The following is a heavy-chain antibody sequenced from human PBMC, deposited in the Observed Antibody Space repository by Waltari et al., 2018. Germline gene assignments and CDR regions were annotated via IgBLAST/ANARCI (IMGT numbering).Heavy chain of an antibody. D-gene: IGHD3-10*01. V-gene: IGHV3-30*18. J-gene: IGHJ5*02. Sequence: VQLVESGGGVVKPGMSLRLPCGELGFGLSHFGMHWVRQAPGKGLEWVALASFDGSTTYYADSVRGRFTISRDNSKNTLYLDINTLRVDDTAIYYCAKDAFGNTYLDHWGQGTLVTVSS. CDR1: GFGLSHFG. CDR2: ASFDGSTT. CDR3: AKDAFGNTYLDH.